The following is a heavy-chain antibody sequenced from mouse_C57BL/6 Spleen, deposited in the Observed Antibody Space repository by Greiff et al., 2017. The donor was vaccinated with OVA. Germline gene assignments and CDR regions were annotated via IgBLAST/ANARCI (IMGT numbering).Heavy chain of an antibody. CDR3: ARRVVLDY. CDR1: GYTFTSYW. CDR2: IDPSDSYT. Sequence: QVQLQQPGAELVKPGASVKLSCKASGYTFTSYWMQWVKQRPGQGLEWIGEIDPSDSYTNYNQNFKGKATLTVDTSYSTAYMQLSSLTSEDSAVYYCARRVVLDYWGQGTTLTVSS. J-gene: IGHJ2*01. D-gene: IGHD1-1*01. V-gene: IGHV1-50*01.